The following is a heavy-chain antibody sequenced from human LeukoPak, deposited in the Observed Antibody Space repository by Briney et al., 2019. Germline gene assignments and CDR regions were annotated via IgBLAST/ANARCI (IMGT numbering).Heavy chain of an antibody. Sequence: EASVKVSCKASGYTFTSYGISWVRQAPGQGLEWMGWISAYNGNTNYAQKLQGRVTMTTDTSTSTAYMELRSLRSDDTAVYYCARDRGESFRWLHHKDWFDPWGQGTLVTVSS. CDR1: GYTFTSYG. J-gene: IGHJ5*02. CDR2: ISAYNGNT. V-gene: IGHV1-18*01. D-gene: IGHD6-19*01. CDR3: ARDRGESFRWLHHKDWFDP.